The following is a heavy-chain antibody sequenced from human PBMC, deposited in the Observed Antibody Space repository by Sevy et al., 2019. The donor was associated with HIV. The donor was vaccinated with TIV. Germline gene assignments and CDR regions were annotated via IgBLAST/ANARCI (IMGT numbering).Heavy chain of an antibody. D-gene: IGHD3-22*01. CDR3: AMNYYDSSGSSFFFDY. Sequence: GGSLRLSCAASGFTFSSYGMHWVRQAPGKGLEWVAVIWYDGSNKYYADSVKGLFTISRDNSKNTLYLQMNSLRAEDTAVYYCAMNYYDSSGSSFFFDYWGQGTLVTVSS. CDR1: GFTFSSYG. J-gene: IGHJ4*02. V-gene: IGHV3-33*01. CDR2: IWYDGSNK.